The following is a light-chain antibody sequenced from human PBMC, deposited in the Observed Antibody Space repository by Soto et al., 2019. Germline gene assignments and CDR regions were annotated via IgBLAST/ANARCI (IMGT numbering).Light chain of an antibody. J-gene: IGKJ5*01. V-gene: IGKV3-20*01. Sequence: EIVLTQSPGTLSLSPGGRATLSCRASQSVSGRYLAWYQQKPGQAPGLLIYGASSRATGIPDRFSGGGSGTDFTLTISRLEPGDFAVYFCQQYGGFPITFGQGTRLEIK. CDR1: QSVSGRY. CDR3: QQYGGFPIT. CDR2: GAS.